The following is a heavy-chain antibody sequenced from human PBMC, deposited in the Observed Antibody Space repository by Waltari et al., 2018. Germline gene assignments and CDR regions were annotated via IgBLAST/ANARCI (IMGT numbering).Heavy chain of an antibody. V-gene: IGHV1-69*04. CDR3: ARDESSPPDY. CDR1: GGTFSSYA. D-gene: IGHD6-13*01. Sequence: QVQLVQSGAEVKKPGSSVKVSCKASGGTFSSYAISWVRQAPGQGLEWMGRIIPILGIANYAQKFQGRVTITADKATSTAYMELSSLRSEDTAVYYCARDESSPPDYWGQGTLVTVSS. J-gene: IGHJ4*02. CDR2: IIPILGIA.